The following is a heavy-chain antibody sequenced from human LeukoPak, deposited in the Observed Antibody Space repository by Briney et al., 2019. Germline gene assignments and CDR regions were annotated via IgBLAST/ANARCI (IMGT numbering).Heavy chain of an antibody. CDR1: GFTFSSYA. V-gene: IGHV3-30-3*01. CDR2: ISYDGSNK. D-gene: IGHD2-8*01. Sequence: GGSLRLSCAASGFTFSSYAMHWVRQAPGKGLEWVAVISYDGSNKYYADSVKGRFTISRDNSKNTLYLQMNSLRAEDTAAYYCARDPVYATPHDAFDIWGQGTMVTVSS. J-gene: IGHJ3*02. CDR3: ARDPVYATPHDAFDI.